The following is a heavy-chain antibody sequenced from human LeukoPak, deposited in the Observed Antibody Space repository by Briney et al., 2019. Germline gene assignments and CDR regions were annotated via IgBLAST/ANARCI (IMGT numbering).Heavy chain of an antibody. V-gene: IGHV1-8*01. Sequence: ASVKVSCKASGYTFTSYDINWVRQATGQGLEWRGWMNPNSGNTGYAQKFQGRVTMTRNTSISTAYMELSSVRCEDTAVYYCARGRRPIVVVPAATDSWFDAWGQGTLVTVSS. CDR1: GYTFTSYD. CDR2: MNPNSGNT. CDR3: ARGRRPIVVVPAATDSWFDA. J-gene: IGHJ5*02. D-gene: IGHD2-2*01.